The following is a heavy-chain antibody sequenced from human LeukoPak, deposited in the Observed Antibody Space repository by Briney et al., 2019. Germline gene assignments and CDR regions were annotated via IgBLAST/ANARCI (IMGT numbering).Heavy chain of an antibody. V-gene: IGHV1-69*13. CDR1: GYTFTSYA. Sequence: SVTVSCKASGYTFTSYAISWMRQAPGQGLEWMGGIIPIFGTANYAQKFQGRVTITADESTSTAYMELSSLRSEDTAVYYCARGGIVGATRYFDYWGQGTLVTVSS. CDR3: ARGGIVGATRYFDY. J-gene: IGHJ4*02. D-gene: IGHD1-26*01. CDR2: IIPIFGTA.